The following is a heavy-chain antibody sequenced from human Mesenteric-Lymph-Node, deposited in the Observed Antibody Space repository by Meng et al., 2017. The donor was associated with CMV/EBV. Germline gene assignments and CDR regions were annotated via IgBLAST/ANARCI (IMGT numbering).Heavy chain of an antibody. D-gene: IGHD2-2*01. J-gene: IGHJ4*02. CDR1: GYTFTFYW. V-gene: IGHV5-51*01. CDR3: ARHNRDQLLYY. CDR2: IYPVDSET. Sequence: GESLKISCKTSGYTFTFYWIGWVRQMPGKGLEWMGIIYPVDSETRYSPSFQGQVTISADKSISTAYLQWSSLKASDTAMYYCARHNRDQLLYYWGQGTLVTVSS.